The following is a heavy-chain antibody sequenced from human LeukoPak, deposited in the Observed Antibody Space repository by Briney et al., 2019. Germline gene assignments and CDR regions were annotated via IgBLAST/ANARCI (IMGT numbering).Heavy chain of an antibody. CDR2: IYPVDSDT. Sequence: ESLKISCKGSGYSFTTYWIGWVRQMPGKGLEWMGIIYPVDSDTTYSPSFQGQVTISADKSISTAYLQWSSLKASDTAMYYCASGDNSGYFRSPTEAYWGQGTLATVSS. J-gene: IGHJ4*02. D-gene: IGHD3-22*01. V-gene: IGHV5-51*01. CDR1: GYSFTTYW. CDR3: ASGDNSGYFRSPTEAY.